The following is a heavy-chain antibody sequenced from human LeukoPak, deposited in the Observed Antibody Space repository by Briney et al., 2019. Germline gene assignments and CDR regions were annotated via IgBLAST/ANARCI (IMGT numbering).Heavy chain of an antibody. D-gene: IGHD4-11*01. CDR1: GFTFSSYA. CDR2: IKHDGSEK. J-gene: IGHJ6*02. V-gene: IGHV3-7*01. Sequence: GGSLRLSCAASGFTFSSYAMSWVRQAPGRGPEWVANIKHDGSEKYYVDSVKGRFTISRDNAKSSLYLQMNSLRAEDTAVYYCARLQAYGMDVWGQGTTVTVSS. CDR3: ARLQAYGMDV.